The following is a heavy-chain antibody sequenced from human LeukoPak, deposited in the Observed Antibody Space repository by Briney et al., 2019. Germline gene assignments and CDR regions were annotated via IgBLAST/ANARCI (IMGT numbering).Heavy chain of an antibody. CDR3: ARVARTTVTGLAAY. D-gene: IGHD4-11*01. J-gene: IGHJ4*02. Sequence: GGSLRLSCAASGFTFNSYSMNWVRQAPGKGLEWISYISPSSSTIYYADSVKGRFTISRDNAKNSLYLQMNSLRAEDTAVYYCARVARTTVTGLAAYWGQGTLVTVSS. CDR2: ISPSSSTI. V-gene: IGHV3-48*01. CDR1: GFTFNSYS.